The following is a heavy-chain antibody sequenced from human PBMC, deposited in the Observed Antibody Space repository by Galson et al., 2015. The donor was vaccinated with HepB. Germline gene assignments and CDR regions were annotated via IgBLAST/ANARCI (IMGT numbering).Heavy chain of an antibody. D-gene: IGHD3-3*01. J-gene: IGHJ4*02. CDR2: INPNSGGT. CDR1: GYTFTGYY. V-gene: IGHV1-2*02. CDR3: ARGMMYYDFWSGYYLY. Sequence: SVKVSCKASGYTFTGYYMHWVRQAPGQGLEWMGWINPNSGGTNYAQKFQGRVTMTRDTSISTAYMELSRLRSDDTAVYYCARGMMYYDFWSGYYLYWGQGTLVTVSS.